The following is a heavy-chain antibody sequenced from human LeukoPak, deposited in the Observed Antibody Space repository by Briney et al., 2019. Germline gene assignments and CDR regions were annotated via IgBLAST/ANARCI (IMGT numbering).Heavy chain of an antibody. CDR1: GGSISSYY. CDR2: IYYSGST. CDR3: ARGGDSSGYYYPLFDY. V-gene: IGHV4-59*08. J-gene: IGHJ4*02. D-gene: IGHD3-22*01. Sequence: SETLSLTCTVSGGSISSYYWSWIRQPPGKGLECIGYIYYSGSTNYNPSLKSRVTISVDTSKNQFSLKLSSVTAADTAVYYCARGGDSSGYYYPLFDYWGQGTLVTVSS.